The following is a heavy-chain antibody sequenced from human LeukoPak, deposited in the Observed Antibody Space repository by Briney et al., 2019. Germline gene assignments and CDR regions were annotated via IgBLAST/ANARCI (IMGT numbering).Heavy chain of an antibody. CDR1: GGSFSGYY. CDR3: ASGYDSSGYQGY. J-gene: IGHJ4*02. CDR2: INHSGST. Sequence: SETLSLTCAVYGGSFSGYYWSWIRQPPGKGLGWIGEINHSGSTNYNPSLKSRVTISVDTSKNQFSLKLSSVTAADTAVYYCASGYDSSGYQGYWGQGTLVTVSS. D-gene: IGHD3-22*01. V-gene: IGHV4-34*01.